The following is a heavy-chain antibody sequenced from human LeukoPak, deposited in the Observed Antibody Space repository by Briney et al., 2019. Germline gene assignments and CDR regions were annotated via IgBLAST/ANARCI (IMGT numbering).Heavy chain of an antibody. V-gene: IGHV1-2*02. CDR1: AYTFTGYY. CDR2: ISPNRGGT. Sequence: ASVKVSCKAPAYTFTGYYMHWLRQAPGQGLEWMGWISPNRGGTNYAQNFQGRVTMTRDTSVSTAYMELSRLRSDDTAVYYFARSNIATRRVDNWFDPWGQGTLVTVSS. D-gene: IGHD6-6*01. CDR3: ARSNIATRRVDNWFDP. J-gene: IGHJ5*02.